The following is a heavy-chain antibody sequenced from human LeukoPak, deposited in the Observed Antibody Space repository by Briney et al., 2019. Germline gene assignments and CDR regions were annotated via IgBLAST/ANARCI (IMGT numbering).Heavy chain of an antibody. D-gene: IGHD3-16*01. V-gene: IGHV3-7*01. Sequence: PGGSLRLSCAASGFTFSLSWMSWVRQAPGKGLEWVANIKQDGSEKNSVDSVKGRFTISRDNAKNSLYLQMNSLRAEDTAVYYCVRDGGGAEDYWGQGTLVTVSS. CDR3: VRDGGGAEDY. J-gene: IGHJ4*02. CDR2: IKQDGSEK. CDR1: GFTFSLSW.